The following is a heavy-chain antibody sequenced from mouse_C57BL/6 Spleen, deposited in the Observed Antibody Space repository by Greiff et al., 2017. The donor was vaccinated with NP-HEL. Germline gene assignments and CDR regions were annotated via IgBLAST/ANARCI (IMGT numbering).Heavy chain of an antibody. J-gene: IGHJ4*01. CDR2: IDPENGDT. V-gene: IGHV14-4*01. Sequence: VQLQQSGAELVRPGASVKLSCTASGFNIKDDYMHWVKQRPEQGLEWIGWIDPENGDTEYASKFQGKATITADTSSNTAYLQLSSLTSEDTAVCYCTTGGREGDYWGQGTSVTVSS. CDR3: TTGGREGDY. CDR1: GFNIKDDY.